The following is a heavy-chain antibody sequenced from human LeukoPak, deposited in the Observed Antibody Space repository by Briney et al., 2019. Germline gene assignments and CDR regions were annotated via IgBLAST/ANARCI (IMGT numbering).Heavy chain of an antibody. Sequence: ASVKVSCKASGYTFTSYDINWVRQATGQGLEWMGWKNPNSGNTGYAQKFQGRVTMTRNTSISTAYMELGSLRSEDTAVYYCARRPPRYYSVNWFDPWGQGTLVTVSS. V-gene: IGHV1-8*01. D-gene: IGHD3-10*01. J-gene: IGHJ5*02. CDR1: GYTFTSYD. CDR3: ARRPPRYYSVNWFDP. CDR2: KNPNSGNT.